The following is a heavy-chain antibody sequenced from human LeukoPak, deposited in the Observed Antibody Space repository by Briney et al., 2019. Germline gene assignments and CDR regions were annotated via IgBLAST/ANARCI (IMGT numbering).Heavy chain of an antibody. V-gene: IGHV3-48*01. CDR2: ITSSSSAI. J-gene: IGHJ4*02. CDR1: GFTFSGYS. D-gene: IGHD1-26*01. Sequence: GGSLRLSCAASGFTFSGYSMNWVRQAPGKGLEWVSYITSSSSAIYYADSMKGRFTISRDNAKNSLYLQMNSLRAEDTAVYYCARVRGSYYFDYWGQGTLVTVSS. CDR3: ARVRGSYYFDY.